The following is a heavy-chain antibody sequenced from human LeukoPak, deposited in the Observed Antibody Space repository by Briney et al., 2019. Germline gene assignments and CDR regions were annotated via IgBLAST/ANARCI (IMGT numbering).Heavy chain of an antibody. Sequence: PSETLSLTCTVSGGSISSGSYYWSWIRQPAGKGLEWIGRIYTSGSTNYNPSLKSRVTISVDTSKNQFSLKLSSVTAADTAVYYCARNVGPFDYWGQGTLVTVSS. CDR1: GGSISSGSYY. V-gene: IGHV4-61*02. J-gene: IGHJ4*02. CDR2: IYTSGST. D-gene: IGHD1-1*01. CDR3: ARNVGPFDY.